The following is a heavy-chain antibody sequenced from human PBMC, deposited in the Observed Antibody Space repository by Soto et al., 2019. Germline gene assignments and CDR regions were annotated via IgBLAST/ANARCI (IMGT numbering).Heavy chain of an antibody. J-gene: IGHJ6*02. CDR3: ARGWDCSSTSCYYYYYGMDV. CDR2: INHSGRP. V-gene: IGHV4-34*01. Sequence: SETLSFTSAVNGGSSGGYNGGWIRHPPGKGRRWIGEINHSGRPNYNPSLKSRVTISVDTSKNQFSLKLSSVTAADTAVYYCARGWDCSSTSCYYYYYGMDVWGQGTTVTVSS. D-gene: IGHD2-2*01. CDR1: GGSSGGYN.